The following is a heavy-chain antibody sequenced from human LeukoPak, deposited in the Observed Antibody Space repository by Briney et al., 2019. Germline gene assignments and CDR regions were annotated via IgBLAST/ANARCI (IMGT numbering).Heavy chain of an antibody. J-gene: IGHJ5*02. Sequence: GGSLRFSCTASGFTFSTFVRSWVRQAPGKGLEWVSAISGSGGSTYYADSVKGRFTISRDNSKNTLYLQMNSLRAEDTAVYYCAKDLRRSSWPPWGQGTLVTVSS. CDR2: ISGSGGST. CDR3: AKDLRRSSWPP. CDR1: GFTFSTFV. V-gene: IGHV3-23*01. D-gene: IGHD6-13*01.